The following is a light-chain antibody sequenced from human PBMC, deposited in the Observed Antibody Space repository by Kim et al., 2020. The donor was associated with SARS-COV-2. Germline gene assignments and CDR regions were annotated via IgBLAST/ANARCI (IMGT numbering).Light chain of an antibody. CDR2: GVS. Sequence: SVADRVIMTCRSRQNINHYVNWYQQRPGQAPQLLICGVSSLQNGVPSRFSGSGSGTLFTLTISSLQPEDLATFYCQQSYRAPYTFGQGTKLEI. CDR1: QNINHY. V-gene: IGKV1-39*01. J-gene: IGKJ2*01. CDR3: QQSYRAPYT.